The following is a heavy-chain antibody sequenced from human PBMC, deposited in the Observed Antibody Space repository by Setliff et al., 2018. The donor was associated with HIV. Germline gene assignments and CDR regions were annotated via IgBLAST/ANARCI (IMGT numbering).Heavy chain of an antibody. J-gene: IGHJ2*01. CDR1: GGSISSYC. CDR3: ARGGAYCGGDCYPYWYFDL. CDR2: IYYSGST. V-gene: IGHV4-39*07. Sequence: PSETLSLTCTVSGGSISSYCWSWIRQPPGKGLEWIGSIYYSGSTYYNPSLKSRVTISVDTSKNQFSLKLSSVTAADTAVYYCARGGAYCGGDCYPYWYFDLWGRGTLVTVSS. D-gene: IGHD2-21*02.